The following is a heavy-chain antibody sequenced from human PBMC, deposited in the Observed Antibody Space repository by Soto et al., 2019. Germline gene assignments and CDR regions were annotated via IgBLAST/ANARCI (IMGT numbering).Heavy chain of an antibody. V-gene: IGHV2-5*01. CDR2: IYWNDDK. Sequence: SGPRLVNPPQTLTLTCTFSGFSLSTSGVGVGWIRQPPGKALEWLALIYWNDDKRYSPSLKSRITITKDTSKNQVVLTMTNMDPVDTATYYCAHTSLTYYYDSSGPPYFDYLGQGTLVTVSS. CDR1: GFSLSTSGVG. J-gene: IGHJ4*02. CDR3: AHTSLTYYYDSSGPPYFDY. D-gene: IGHD3-22*01.